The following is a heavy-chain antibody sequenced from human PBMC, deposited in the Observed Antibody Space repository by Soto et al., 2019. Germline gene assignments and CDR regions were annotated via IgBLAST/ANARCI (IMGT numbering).Heavy chain of an antibody. D-gene: IGHD3-10*01. CDR3: ARPGVRGVIITFSSYYYYYGMDV. V-gene: IGHV1-69*13. CDR2: IIPIFGTA. J-gene: IGHJ6*02. Sequence: GASVKVSCKASGGTFSSYAISWVRQAPGQGLEWMGGIIPIFGTANYAQKFQGRVTITADESTSTAYMELSSLRSEDTAVYYCARPGVRGVIITFSSYYYYYGMDVWGQGTTVTVSS. CDR1: GGTFSSYA.